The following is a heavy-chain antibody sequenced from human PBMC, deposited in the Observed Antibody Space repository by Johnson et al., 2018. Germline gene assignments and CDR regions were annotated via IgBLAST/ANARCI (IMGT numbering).Heavy chain of an antibody. CDR1: GFTFSKYG. CDR3: ARYWGGGGGDTVAGVFYGLDV. CDR2: IWFDGSNK. J-gene: IGHJ6*02. Sequence: QVQLQESGGGVVQPGRSLRLACAASGFTFSKYGMHWVRQAPGKGLEWVAVIWFDGSNKYHTDSGKGRFMISRDNSQSTLFLQMTSLRAEDTAVYYCARYWGGGGGDTVAGVFYGLDVWGLGTTVTVSS. V-gene: IGHV3-33*01. D-gene: IGHD2-21*01.